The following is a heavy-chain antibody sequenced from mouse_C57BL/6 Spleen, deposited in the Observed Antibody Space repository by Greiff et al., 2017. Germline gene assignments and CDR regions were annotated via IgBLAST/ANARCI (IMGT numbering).Heavy chain of an antibody. V-gene: IGHV2-5*01. CDR3: AKKGDLDGSSYAMDY. Sequence: VQLQQSGPGLVQPSQSLSITCIVSGFSLTSYGVHWVRQSPGKGLEWLGVIWRGGSTDYNAAFMSRLSITKDNSKSQVFFKMNSLQADDTAIYYCAKKGDLDGSSYAMDYWGQGTSVTVSS. CDR2: IWRGGST. CDR1: GFSLTSYG. J-gene: IGHJ4*01. D-gene: IGHD1-1*01.